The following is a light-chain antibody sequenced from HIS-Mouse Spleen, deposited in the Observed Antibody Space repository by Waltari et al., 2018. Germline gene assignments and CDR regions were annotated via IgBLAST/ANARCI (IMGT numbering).Light chain of an antibody. Sequence: QSALTQPPSASGSPGQSVTISCTGTSSDVGGYNYVSWYQQHPGKAPKLMIYEVSKRPSGVPDRFSGSKSSNTASLTVSGLQAEDEADYYCSSYAGSNNYVFGTGTKV. J-gene: IGLJ1*01. CDR2: EVS. CDR1: SSDVGGYNY. V-gene: IGLV2-8*01. CDR3: SSYAGSNNYV.